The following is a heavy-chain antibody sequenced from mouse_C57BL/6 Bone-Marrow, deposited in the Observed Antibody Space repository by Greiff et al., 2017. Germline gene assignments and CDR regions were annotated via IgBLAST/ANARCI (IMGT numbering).Heavy chain of an antibody. CDR3: ARIFLLAPMDY. Sequence: QVTLKESGPGILQPSQTLSLTCSFSGFSLSTSGMSVGWIRQPSGMGLEWLAHIWWNDDKYYNPALKSRLTIFKDTSNNQVFLKIASVVTADTATYYWARIFLLAPMDYWGQGTSVTVSS. CDR1: GFSLSTSGMS. D-gene: IGHD2-1*01. J-gene: IGHJ4*01. V-gene: IGHV8-8*01. CDR2: IWWNDDK.